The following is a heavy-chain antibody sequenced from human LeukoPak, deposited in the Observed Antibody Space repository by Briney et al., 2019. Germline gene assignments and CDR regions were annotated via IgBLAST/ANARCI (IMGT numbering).Heavy chain of an antibody. V-gene: IGHV4-61*02. CDR3: ARWGPYGGNLAFDI. CDR2: IYTSGST. D-gene: IGHD4-23*01. CDR1: GGSISSGSYY. Sequence: SETLSLTCTVAGGSISSGSYYWSWIRQPAGKGLEWIGRIYTSGSTNYNPSLKSRVTISVDTSKNQFSLKLSSVTAADTAVYYCARWGPYGGNLAFDIWGQGTMVTVSS. J-gene: IGHJ3*02.